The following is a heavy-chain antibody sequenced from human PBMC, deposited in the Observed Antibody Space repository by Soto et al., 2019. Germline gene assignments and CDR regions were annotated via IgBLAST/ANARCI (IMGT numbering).Heavy chain of an antibody. J-gene: IGHJ4*02. CDR3: AKEGGLSGSYYISSSYYFDY. Sequence: QVQLVESGGGVVQPGRSLRLSCVASGFTFSSYGMHWVRQAPCKGLEWVAIISSDGSNTYYADSVKGRFTISRHNSKNTMYLQMKSLRAEDTSVYYCAKEGGLSGSYYISSSYYFDYWGQGTLVTVSS. CDR1: GFTFSSYG. CDR2: ISSDGSNT. D-gene: IGHD1-26*01. V-gene: IGHV3-30*18.